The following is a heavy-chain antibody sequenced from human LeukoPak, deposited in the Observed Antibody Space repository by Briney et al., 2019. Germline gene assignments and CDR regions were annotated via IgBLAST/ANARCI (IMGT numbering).Heavy chain of an antibody. V-gene: IGHV3-64D*09. J-gene: IGHJ4*02. CDR1: GFTFSNYT. CDR3: VKDSAPYSNGWGFDY. CDR2: ISSSGGNT. D-gene: IGHD6-19*01. Sequence: GGSLRLSCSASGFTFSNYTMHWVRQAPGKGLEFVAGISSSGGNTYDADSVKGRFTISRDNSNATLYLQMSSLRTEDTALYYCVKDSAPYSNGWGFDYWGQGTLVTVSS.